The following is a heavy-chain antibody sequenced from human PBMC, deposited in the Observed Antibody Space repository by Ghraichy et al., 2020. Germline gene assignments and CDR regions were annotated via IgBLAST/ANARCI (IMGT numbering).Heavy chain of an antibody. CDR3: ASLYYYDTDFDY. D-gene: IGHD3-22*01. CDR1: GGSISSSSYY. V-gene: IGHV4-39*01. CDR2: IYYSGST. Sequence: SETLSLTCTVSGGSISSSSYYWGWIRQPPGKGLEWIGSIYYSGSTYYNPSLKSRVTISVDTSKNQFSLKLSSVTAADTAVYYCASLYYYDTDFDYWGQGTLVTVSS. J-gene: IGHJ4*02.